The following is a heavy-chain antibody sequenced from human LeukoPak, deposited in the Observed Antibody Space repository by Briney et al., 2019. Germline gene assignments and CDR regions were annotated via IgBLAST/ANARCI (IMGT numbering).Heavy chain of an antibody. Sequence: SETLSLTCTVSGYSISSGFYWGWIRPPPGKGLECIGTIYHSGSTYYNPSLKSRVTISVDTSKNQFSLKLSSVTAADTAVYYCARRGKQQLDGRRVYYYYYYMDVWGKGTTVTISS. CDR1: GYSISSGFY. V-gene: IGHV4-38-2*02. CDR3: ARRGKQQLDGRRVYYYYYYMDV. D-gene: IGHD6-13*01. J-gene: IGHJ6*03. CDR2: IYHSGST.